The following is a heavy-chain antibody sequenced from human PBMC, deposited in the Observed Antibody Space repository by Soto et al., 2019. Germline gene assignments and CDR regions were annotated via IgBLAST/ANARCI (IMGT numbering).Heavy chain of an antibody. D-gene: IGHD3-3*01. CDR2: ISYDGSNK. V-gene: IGHV3-30*18. Sequence: SLRLSCAASRFTFSSYGIHWVLPSPFNWLEWVAVISYDGSNKYYADSVKGRFTISRDNSKNTLYLQMNSLRAEDTAVYYCAKDVLRFLEWLAFYGMEVWGQGTTVTVSS. CDR1: RFTFSSYG. J-gene: IGHJ6*02. CDR3: AKDVLRFLEWLAFYGMEV.